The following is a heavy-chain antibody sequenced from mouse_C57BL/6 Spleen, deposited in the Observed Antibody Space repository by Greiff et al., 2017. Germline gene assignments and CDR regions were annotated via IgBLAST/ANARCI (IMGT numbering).Heavy chain of an antibody. Sequence: LQQPGASVKLSCKASGYTFTSYWMPWVKQRPGQGLEWIGMIHPNSGSTNYNEKFKSKATLTVDKSSSTAYMQLSSLTSEDAAVYYCARAQATPSYYFDYWGQGTTLTVSS. CDR2: IHPNSGST. CDR1: GYTFTSYW. J-gene: IGHJ2*01. CDR3: ARAQATPSYYFDY. V-gene: IGHV1-64*01. D-gene: IGHD3-2*02.